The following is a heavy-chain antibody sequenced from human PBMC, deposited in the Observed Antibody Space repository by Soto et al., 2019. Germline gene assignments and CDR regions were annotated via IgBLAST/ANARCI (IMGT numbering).Heavy chain of an antibody. J-gene: IGHJ4*02. CDR3: ARRGACISTSCSLDY. D-gene: IGHD2-2*01. V-gene: IGHV1-46*01. CDR2: INPSGGST. CDR1: GYTFTSYY. Sequence: ASVKVSCKASGYTFTSYYIHWVRQAPGQGLEWMGIINPSGGSTTYAQKFQGRVTMTRGTSTSTVYMELSSLRSEDTAVYYCARRGACISTSCSLDYWGQGTLVTVSS.